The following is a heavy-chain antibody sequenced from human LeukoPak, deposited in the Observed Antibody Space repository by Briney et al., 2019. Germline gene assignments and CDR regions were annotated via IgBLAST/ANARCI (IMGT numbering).Heavy chain of an antibody. CDR3: ARVVYDSPGVVYYYYYMDV. Sequence: GGSLRLSCAASGFTFSSYSMNWVRQAPGKGLEWVSSISSSSSYIYYADSVKGRFTISRDNAKNSLYLQMNSLRAEDTAVYYCARVVYDSPGVVYYYYYMDVWGKGTTVTISS. D-gene: IGHD3-22*01. CDR2: ISSSSSYI. CDR1: GFTFSSYS. V-gene: IGHV3-21*01. J-gene: IGHJ6*03.